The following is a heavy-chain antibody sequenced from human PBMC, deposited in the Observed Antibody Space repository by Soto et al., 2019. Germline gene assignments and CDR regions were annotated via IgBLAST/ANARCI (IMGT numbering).Heavy chain of an antibody. CDR3: ARELAYYYDSSGYYTH. CDR2: IKQDGSEK. Sequence: EVQLVESGGGLVQPGGSLRLSCAASGFTFSSYWMSWVRQAPGKGLEWVANIKQDGSEKYYVDSVKGRFTISRDNAKNSLYLQMNGLRAEDTAVYYCARELAYYYDSSGYYTHWGQGTLVTVSS. V-gene: IGHV3-7*01. CDR1: GFTFSSYW. D-gene: IGHD3-22*01. J-gene: IGHJ4*02.